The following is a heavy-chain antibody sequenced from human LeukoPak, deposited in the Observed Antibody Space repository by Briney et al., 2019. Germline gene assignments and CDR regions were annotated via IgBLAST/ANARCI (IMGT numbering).Heavy chain of an antibody. J-gene: IGHJ5*02. CDR3: ARGQNYYDSSGYHP. Sequence: PSETLSLTCTVSGGSISSHYWSWIRQPPGKGLEWIGYIYYSGSTNYNLSLKSRVTISVDTSKNQFSLKLSSVTAADTAVYYCARGQNYYDSSGYHPWGQGTLVTVSS. CDR2: IYYSGST. D-gene: IGHD3-22*01. CDR1: GGSISSHY. V-gene: IGHV4-59*11.